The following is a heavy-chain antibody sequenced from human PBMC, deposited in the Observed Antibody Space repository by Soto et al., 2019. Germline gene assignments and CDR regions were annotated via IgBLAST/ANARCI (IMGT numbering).Heavy chain of an antibody. V-gene: IGHV1-3*01. CDR3: VSLIAAASFDY. D-gene: IGHD6-13*01. Sequence: QVHLVQSGAEVKKPGASVKVSCKASGYIFTTYAMHWVRQAPGQRLEWMGGINAGNDNTKNSQKFQGRVTITRDTSASTGYMELSSLTSEDTAVYYCVSLIAAASFDYWGQGTLVTVSS. CDR2: INAGNDNT. J-gene: IGHJ4*02. CDR1: GYIFTTYA.